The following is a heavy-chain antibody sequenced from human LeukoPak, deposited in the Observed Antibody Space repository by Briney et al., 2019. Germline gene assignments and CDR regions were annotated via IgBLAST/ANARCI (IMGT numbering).Heavy chain of an antibody. V-gene: IGHV3-30*02. J-gene: IGHJ4*02. CDR1: GFTFSSYG. Sequence: GGSLRLSCAASGFTFSSYGMHWVRQAPGKGLEWVAFIRYDGSNKYYADSVKGRFTISRDNSKNTLYLQMNSLRAEDTAVYYCARDISEGSSWLDYWGQGTLVTVSS. CDR3: ARDISEGSSWLDY. CDR2: IRYDGSNK. D-gene: IGHD6-13*01.